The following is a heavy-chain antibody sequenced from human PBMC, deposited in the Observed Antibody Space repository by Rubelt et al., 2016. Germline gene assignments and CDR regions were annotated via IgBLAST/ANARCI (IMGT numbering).Heavy chain of an antibody. V-gene: IGHV1-2*02. CDR3: ARGYDSSGYYGSASAPTLFPLVSCENSPSDTSSVAVGCLAQDFD. J-gene: IGHJ2*01. Sequence: QVQLVQSGAEVKKPGASVKVSCKASGYTFTGYYMHWVRQAPGQGLEWMGWINPNSGGTNYAQKFQGRVTMTRDTSISTAYMELSRLRSDDTAVYYCARGYDSSGYYGSASAPTLFPLVSCENSPSDTSSVAVGCLAQDFD. D-gene: IGHD3-22*01. CDR2: INPNSGGT. CDR1: GYTFTGYY.